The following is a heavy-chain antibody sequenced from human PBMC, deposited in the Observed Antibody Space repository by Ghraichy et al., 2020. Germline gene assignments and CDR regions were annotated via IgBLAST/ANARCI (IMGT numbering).Heavy chain of an antibody. D-gene: IGHD2-15*01. CDR2: ISYRGNT. CDR3: ARGGAGTPCYGLDV. CDR1: GGSIDSYF. J-gene: IGHJ6*02. Sequence: SETLSLTCTVSGGSIDSYFWSWIRQPPGKGLEWIAYISYRGNTNYNPSLQSRVTISVDTSKNQFSLKLTSVTAADTAVYYCARGGAGTPCYGLDVWGQETTVTVSS. V-gene: IGHV4-59*01.